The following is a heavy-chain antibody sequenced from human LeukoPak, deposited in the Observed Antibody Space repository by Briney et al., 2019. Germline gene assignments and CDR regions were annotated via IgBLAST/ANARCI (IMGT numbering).Heavy chain of an antibody. V-gene: IGHV4-34*01. CDR1: GGSFSGYY. D-gene: IGHD3-3*01. J-gene: IGHJ4*02. CDR2: INHSGST. Sequence: PSETLSLTCAVYGGSFSGYYWSWIRQPPGKGLEWIGEINHSGSTNYNPSLKSRVTISVDTSKNQFSLKLSSVTAADTAVYYCTTGSVRNYDFWSGYYTRLDYWGQGTLVTVSS. CDR3: TTGSVRNYDFWSGYYTRLDY.